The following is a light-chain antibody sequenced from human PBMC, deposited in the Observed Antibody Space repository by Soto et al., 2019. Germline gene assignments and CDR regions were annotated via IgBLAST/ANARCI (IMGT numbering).Light chain of an antibody. J-gene: IGLJ2*01. Sequence: QSALTQPASVSGSPGQSITISCTGTTSDVGGYNYVAWYQHHPGKATKLLIYDVSNRPSGVSNRFSGSKSGNTASLTISGLQAEDEADYYCSSYATTSPLVFGGGTKLTVL. CDR1: TSDVGGYNY. CDR2: DVS. V-gene: IGLV2-14*03. CDR3: SSYATTSPLV.